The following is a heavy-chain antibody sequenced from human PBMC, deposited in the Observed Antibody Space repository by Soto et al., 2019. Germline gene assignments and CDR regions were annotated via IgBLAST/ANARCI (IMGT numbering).Heavy chain of an antibody. J-gene: IGHJ4*02. V-gene: IGHV3-23*01. D-gene: IGHD5-18*01. CDR3: ANGYSYGRAIDY. CDR1: GFTFSSYA. Sequence: GGSLRLSCAASGFTFSSYAMSRVRQAPGKGLEWVSAISGSGGSTYYADSVKGRFTISRDNSKNTLYLQMNSLRAKDTAVYYCANGYSYGRAIDYWGQGTLVTVSS. CDR2: ISGSGGST.